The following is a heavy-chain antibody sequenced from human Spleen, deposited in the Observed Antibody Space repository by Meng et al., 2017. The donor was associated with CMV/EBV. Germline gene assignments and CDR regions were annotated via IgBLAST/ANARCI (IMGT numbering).Heavy chain of an antibody. J-gene: IGHJ4*02. V-gene: IGHV4-30-4*08. D-gene: IGHD6-25*01. CDR1: GGSINSGDYY. Sequence: QVQLEDSGPGLVQPSQTLSLTCTVSGGSINSGDYYWSWIRQPPGKGLEWIGYISYNGNSYYNSSLKSRVTISADTSKNQFSLNLGSVTAADTAVYYCARDRGSSGGCDFWGQGTLVTVSS. CDR3: ARDRGSSGGCDF. CDR2: ISYNGNS.